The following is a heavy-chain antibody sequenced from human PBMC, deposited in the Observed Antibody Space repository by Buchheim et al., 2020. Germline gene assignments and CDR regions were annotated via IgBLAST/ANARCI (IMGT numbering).Heavy chain of an antibody. V-gene: IGHV3-30-3*01. D-gene: IGHD3-22*01. Sequence: QVQLVESGGGVVQPGRSLRLSCAASGFTFSSYAMHWVRQAPGKGLEWVAVISYDGSNKYYADSVKGRFTISRDNSKNTLYLQMNSLRAEDTAVYYCARGRDSSGYPHFDYWGQGTL. J-gene: IGHJ4*02. CDR1: GFTFSSYA. CDR2: ISYDGSNK. CDR3: ARGRDSSGYPHFDY.